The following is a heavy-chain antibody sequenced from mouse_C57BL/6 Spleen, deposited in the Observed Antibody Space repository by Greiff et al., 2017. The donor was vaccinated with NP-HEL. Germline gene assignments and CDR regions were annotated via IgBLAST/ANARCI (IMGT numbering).Heavy chain of an antibody. CDR1: GYTFTEYT. D-gene: IGHD1-1*01. J-gene: IGHJ2*01. CDR3: ARHTLTTVVATRGYYFDY. CDR2: FYPGSGSI. Sequence: VQLQQSGAELVKPGASVKLSCKASGYTFTEYTIHWVKQRSGQGLEWIGWFYPGSGSIKYNEKFKDKATLTADKSSSTVYMELSRLTSEDSAVYFCARHTLTTVVATRGYYFDYWGQGTTLTVSS. V-gene: IGHV1-62-2*01.